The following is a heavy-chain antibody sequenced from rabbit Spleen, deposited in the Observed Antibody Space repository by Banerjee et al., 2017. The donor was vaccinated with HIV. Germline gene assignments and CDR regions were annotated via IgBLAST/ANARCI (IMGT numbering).Heavy chain of an antibody. J-gene: IGHJ4*01. D-gene: IGHD8-1*01. CDR2: INTNSGGA. CDR1: GFTLSSVL. V-gene: IGHV1S45*01. Sequence: QEQLEESGGDLVKPEGSLTLTCKASGFTLSSVLMCWVRQAPGKGLEWVGCINTNSGGAYYASWVNGRFTISKTSSTTVTLQMTSLTAADTATYFCAREGYGGNGYNLWGPGTLVPS. CDR3: AREGYGGNGYNL.